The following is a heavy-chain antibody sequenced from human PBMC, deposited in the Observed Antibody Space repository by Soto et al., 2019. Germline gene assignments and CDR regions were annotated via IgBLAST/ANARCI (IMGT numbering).Heavy chain of an antibody. V-gene: IGHV4-34*01. J-gene: IGHJ6*02. CDR2: INHSGST. CDR3: ARGGYSYGYGMDV. Sequence: SETLSLTCAVYGGSFIGYYWSWIRQPPGKGLEWIGEINHSGSTNYNPSLKSRVTISVDTSKNQFSLKLSSVTAADTAVYYCARGGYSYGYGMDVWGQGTTVTVSS. CDR1: GGSFIGYY. D-gene: IGHD5-18*01.